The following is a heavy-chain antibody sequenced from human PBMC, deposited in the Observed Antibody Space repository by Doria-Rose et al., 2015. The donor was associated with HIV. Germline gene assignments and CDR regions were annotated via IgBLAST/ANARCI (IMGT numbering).Heavy chain of an antibody. CDR2: INWNGDTT. V-gene: IGHV3-20*03. Sequence: VGQAPGKGLEWVSGINWNGDTTGYVDSVKGRFTISRDNAKNSLYLQMNSLRAEDTALYYCATLTVRSRAFDIWGQGTMVTVSS. J-gene: IGHJ3*02. D-gene: IGHD4-17*01. CDR3: ATLTVRSRAFDI.